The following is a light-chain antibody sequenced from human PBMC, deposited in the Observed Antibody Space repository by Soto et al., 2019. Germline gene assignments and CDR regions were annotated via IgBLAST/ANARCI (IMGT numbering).Light chain of an antibody. V-gene: IGLV2-23*01. CDR3: CSYAGSSTYV. CDR2: EAT. Sequence: QSALTQPASVSGSPGQSITISCTGTSSDVGSYNLVSWYQQHPGKAPKFMIYEATKRPSGVSNRFSGSKSGNTASLTISGLQAEDEADYYCCSYAGSSTYVFGTGTKSPS. J-gene: IGLJ1*01. CDR1: SSDVGSYNL.